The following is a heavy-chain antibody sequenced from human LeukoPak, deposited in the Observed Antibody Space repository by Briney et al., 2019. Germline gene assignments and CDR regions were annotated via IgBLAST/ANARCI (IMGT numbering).Heavy chain of an antibody. CDR1: GFTFSSYG. D-gene: IGHD6-19*01. J-gene: IGHJ4*02. CDR3: AKDSGWYVSGLD. Sequence: GGSLRLSCAASGFTFSSYGMHWVRQAPGKGLEWVAFIRYDGSNKYYADSVKGRFTISRDNSKNTPYLQMNSLRAEDTAVYYCAKDSGWYVSGLDWGQGTLVTVSS. CDR2: IRYDGSNK. V-gene: IGHV3-30*02.